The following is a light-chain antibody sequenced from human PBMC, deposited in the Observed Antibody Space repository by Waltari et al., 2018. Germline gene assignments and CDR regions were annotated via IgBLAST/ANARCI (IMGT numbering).Light chain of an antibody. CDR3: QQLSNSIFT. V-gene: IGKV3-11*01. J-gene: IGKJ3*01. CDR2: DAS. Sequence: EIVLTQSPDTLSLSPGERATLSCRASQSVRIYLAWYQQEPGQAPRLLIYDASKRATGIPARFSGSGSGTDFTLTISSLEPEDFAVYYCQQLSNSIFTFGPGTKVDIK. CDR1: QSVRIY.